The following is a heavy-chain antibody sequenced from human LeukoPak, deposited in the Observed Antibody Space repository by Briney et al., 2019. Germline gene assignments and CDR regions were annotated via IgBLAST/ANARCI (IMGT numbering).Heavy chain of an antibody. CDR2: IYHSGST. CDR1: GGPISSYY. Sequence: SETLSLTCTVSGGPISSYYWNWIRQTPGKGLEWIGYIYHSGSTKYNPSLKSRVTMAVDTSKNQFSLRLNSVTAADTALYYCARGYDSKSTYFDYWGQGTLVTVSS. J-gene: IGHJ4*02. V-gene: IGHV4-59*01. D-gene: IGHD5-12*01. CDR3: ARGYDSKSTYFDY.